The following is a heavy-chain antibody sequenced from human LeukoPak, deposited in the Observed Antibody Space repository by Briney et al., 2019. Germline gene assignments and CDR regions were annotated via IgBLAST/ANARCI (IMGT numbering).Heavy chain of an antibody. J-gene: IGHJ4*02. CDR2: IYPGDSDT. Sequence: PGESLKISCKGSGYSFTSYWIGWVRQMPGKGLEWMGIIYPGDSDTRYSPSFQGQVTISADKSISTAYLQWSSLKASDTAMYYCARRKPGIAAAGNYYFDYWGQGTLVTVSS. V-gene: IGHV5-51*01. CDR3: ARRKPGIAAAGNYYFDY. CDR1: GYSFTSYW. D-gene: IGHD6-13*01.